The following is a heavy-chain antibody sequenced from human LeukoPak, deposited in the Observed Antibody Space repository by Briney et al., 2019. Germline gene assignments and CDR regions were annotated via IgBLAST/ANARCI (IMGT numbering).Heavy chain of an antibody. CDR3: ARLPGPPSDYYYYGMDV. V-gene: IGHV3-33*08. J-gene: IGHJ6*02. Sequence: GGPLRLSCAASGFTFSSYSMNWVRQAPGKGLEWVAVIWYDGSNKYYADSVKGRFTISGDNSKNTLYLQMNSLRAEDTAVYYCARLPGPPSDYYYYGMDVWGQGTTVTVSS. CDR1: GFTFSSYS. CDR2: IWYDGSNK.